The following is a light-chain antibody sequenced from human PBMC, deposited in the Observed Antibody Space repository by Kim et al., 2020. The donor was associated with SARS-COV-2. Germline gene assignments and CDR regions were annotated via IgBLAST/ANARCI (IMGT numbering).Light chain of an antibody. CDR2: FAS. V-gene: IGKV1-39*01. Sequence: SASVGDRVTITCRASQNIRTYLNWYQQRPGKAPTLLISFASNLPSGVPPRFSGGGFVTDFILTISALQPEDFATYYCQQTYTTPYTFGQGTKLEIK. CDR3: QQTYTTPYT. CDR1: QNIRTY. J-gene: IGKJ2*01.